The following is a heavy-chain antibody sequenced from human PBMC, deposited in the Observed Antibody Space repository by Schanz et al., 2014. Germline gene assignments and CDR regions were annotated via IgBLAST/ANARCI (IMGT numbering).Heavy chain of an antibody. D-gene: IGHD3-9*01. CDR3: ARDSRPNYDFLTAYYAIDY. Sequence: QVQLVESGGGLVKPGGSLRLSCAASGFTFSDYYMSRIRQAPGKGLEWVSYISGTTTYTNYADSVKGRFTISRDNSENTLYLQMNSLRAEDTAVYYCARDSRPNYDFLTAYYAIDYWGQGTLVTVSS. J-gene: IGHJ4*02. V-gene: IGHV3-11*06. CDR2: ISGTTTYT. CDR1: GFTFSDYY.